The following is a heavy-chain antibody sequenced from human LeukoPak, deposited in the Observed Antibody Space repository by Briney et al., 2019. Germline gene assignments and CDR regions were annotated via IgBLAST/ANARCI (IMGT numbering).Heavy chain of an antibody. Sequence: GGSLRLSCAASGFTFSSYSINWVRQAPGKGLEWVSSISSSSRYINYADSVKGRFTIPRDNAKNSLYLQMNSLRAEDTAVYYCARDKYSSSSGGFDYWGQGTLVTVSS. D-gene: IGHD6-6*01. J-gene: IGHJ4*02. CDR1: GFTFSSYS. CDR2: ISSSSRYI. V-gene: IGHV3-21*01. CDR3: ARDKYSSSSGGFDY.